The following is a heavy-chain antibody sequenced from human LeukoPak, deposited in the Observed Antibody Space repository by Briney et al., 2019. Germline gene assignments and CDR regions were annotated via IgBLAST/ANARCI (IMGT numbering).Heavy chain of an antibody. Sequence: LAGGSLRLSCAASGFTFTTYWMHWVRQAPGKGLVWVSRITNDGSSTTYADSVKGRFTISRDNSKNTLYLQMNSLRAEDTAVYYCAKAFRPMIVVIPSDYWGQGTLVTVSS. D-gene: IGHD3-22*01. J-gene: IGHJ4*02. CDR3: AKAFRPMIVVIPSDY. V-gene: IGHV3-74*01. CDR1: GFTFTTYW. CDR2: ITNDGSST.